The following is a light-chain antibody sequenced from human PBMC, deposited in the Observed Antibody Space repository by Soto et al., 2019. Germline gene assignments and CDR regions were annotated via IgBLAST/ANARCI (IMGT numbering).Light chain of an antibody. V-gene: IGKV1-39*01. CDR3: QQSYSAPFT. Sequence: DMQMTQSPSSLSASVGDRVTITCRASQSINTYLNWYQQKPGKAPNLLIYAASSLQRGVPSRFSGSGSGTDFTLTISSLQPEDFATYYCQQSYSAPFTFGPGTRVDIK. CDR2: AAS. J-gene: IGKJ3*01. CDR1: QSINTY.